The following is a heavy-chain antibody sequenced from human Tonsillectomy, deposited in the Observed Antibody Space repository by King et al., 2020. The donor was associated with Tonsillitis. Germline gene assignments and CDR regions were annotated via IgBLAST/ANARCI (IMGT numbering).Heavy chain of an antibody. CDR2: ISAYNGNT. D-gene: IGHD4-17*01. J-gene: IGHJ6*02. CDR3: VRDIGMTTVTTDYYYGMDV. CDR1: GYTFTSYG. Sequence: QLVQSGAEVKKPGASVKVSCKASGYTFTSYGISWVRQAPGQGLEWMGWISAYNGNTNYAQKLQGRVTMTTDTSTSPAYMELRSMRSDDTAVYYCVRDIGMTTVTTDYYYGMDVWGQGTTVTVSS. V-gene: IGHV1-18*01.